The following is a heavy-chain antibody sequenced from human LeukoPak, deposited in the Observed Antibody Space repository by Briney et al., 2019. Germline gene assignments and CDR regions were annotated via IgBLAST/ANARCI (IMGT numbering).Heavy chain of an antibody. CDR2: ISWNSGSK. J-gene: IGHJ6*03. D-gene: IGHD2-2*01. V-gene: IGHV3-9*01. Sequence: PGGSLRLSCAASGFTFDDYAMHWVRQAPGKGLEWVSGISWNSGSKGYADSVKGRFTITRDNAKNSLYLQMNSLRAEDTALYYCAKDKGGVVVVPAASNYYYYMDVWGKGTTVTISS. CDR3: AKDKGGVVVVPAASNYYYYMDV. CDR1: GFTFDDYA.